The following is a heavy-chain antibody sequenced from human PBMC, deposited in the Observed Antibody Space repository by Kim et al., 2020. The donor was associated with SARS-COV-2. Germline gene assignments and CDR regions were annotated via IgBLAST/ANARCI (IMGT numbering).Heavy chain of an antibody. CDR2: IRHSTGDI. V-gene: IGHV3-21*01. CDR1: GFTFSSYR. J-gene: IGHJ6*02. CDR3: ARLQSYYYGMDV. Sequence: GGSLRLSCAGSGFTFSSYRMSWVRQAPGEGLEWVAFIRHSTGDIYYADSVKGRFTISRDNAKNSLYLEMNSLRAEDTAVYYCARLQSYYYGMDVWGQGTTVTVSS.